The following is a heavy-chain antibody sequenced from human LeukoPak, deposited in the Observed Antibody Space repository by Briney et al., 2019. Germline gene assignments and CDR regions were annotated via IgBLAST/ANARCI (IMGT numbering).Heavy chain of an antibody. V-gene: IGHV3-23*01. D-gene: IGHD6-13*01. CDR1: GFTFSSYG. Sequence: GGSLRLSCAASGFTFSSYGMSWVRQAPGKGLEWVSAIGGRDGSTYYADSVKGRFTISRDNSKNTLYVQMNSLRAEDTAVYYCAREMEQQLLSPWFDPWGQGTLVTVSS. CDR2: IGGRDGST. CDR3: AREMEQQLLSPWFDP. J-gene: IGHJ5*02.